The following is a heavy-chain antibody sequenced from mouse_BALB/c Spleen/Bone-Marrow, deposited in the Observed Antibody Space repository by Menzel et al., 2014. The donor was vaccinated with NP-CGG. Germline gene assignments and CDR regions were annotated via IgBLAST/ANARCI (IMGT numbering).Heavy chain of an antibody. CDR2: IDPANGNT. V-gene: IGHV14-3*02. CDR1: GFNIKDTY. CDR3: ASYYYGSSGFAY. Sequence: VQLQQSGAELVKPGASVKLSCTASGFNIKDTYMHWVKQRPEQGLEWIGRIDPANGNTKYDPKFQGKATITADTSSNTDYLQLSSLTSEDTAVYYCASYYYGSSGFAYWGQGTLVTVSA. D-gene: IGHD1-1*01. J-gene: IGHJ3*01.